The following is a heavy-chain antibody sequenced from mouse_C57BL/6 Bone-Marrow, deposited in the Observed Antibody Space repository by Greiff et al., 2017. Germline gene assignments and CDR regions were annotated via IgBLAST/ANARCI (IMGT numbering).Heavy chain of an antibody. D-gene: IGHD2-5*01. CDR3: TRDYSNPYYYAMDY. CDR1: GYTFTDYE. J-gene: IGHJ4*01. V-gene: IGHV1-15*01. Sequence: VQLQQSGAELVRPGASVTLSCKASGYTFTDYEMHWVKQTPVHGLEWIGAIDPETGGTAYNQKFKGKAILTADKSSSTAYMELRSLTSEDSAVYYCTRDYSNPYYYAMDYWGQGTSVTVSS. CDR2: IDPETGGT.